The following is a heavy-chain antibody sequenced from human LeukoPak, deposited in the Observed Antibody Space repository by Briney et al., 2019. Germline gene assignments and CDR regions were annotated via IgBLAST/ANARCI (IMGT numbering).Heavy chain of an antibody. J-gene: IGHJ5*02. CDR3: ARVDYRKSHFDP. CDR1: GFTFSSYA. Sequence: PGRSLRLSCAASGFTFSSYAMHWVRQAPGKGLEWVAVISYDGSNKYYADSVKGRFTISRDNSKNTLYLQMNSLRAEDTAVYYCARVDYRKSHFDPWGQGTLVTVSS. CDR2: ISYDGSNK. V-gene: IGHV3-30-3*01. D-gene: IGHD4-11*01.